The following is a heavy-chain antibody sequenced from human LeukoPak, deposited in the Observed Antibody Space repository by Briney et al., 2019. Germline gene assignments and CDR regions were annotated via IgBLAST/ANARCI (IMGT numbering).Heavy chain of an antibody. CDR2: IRYDGRNN. CDR1: GFTLSSYG. V-gene: IGHV3-30*02. CDR3: AKDRPGSDFWSGYYPYYFDY. D-gene: IGHD3-3*01. Sequence: GRTLRLSRAASGFTLSSYGMHWVRRAPGKGLEWVAFIRYDGRNNDYADSVKGRFTISRDNSKNTLYLQMNSLRAEDTAVYYCAKDRPGSDFWSGYYPYYFDYWGQGTLVTVSS. J-gene: IGHJ4*02.